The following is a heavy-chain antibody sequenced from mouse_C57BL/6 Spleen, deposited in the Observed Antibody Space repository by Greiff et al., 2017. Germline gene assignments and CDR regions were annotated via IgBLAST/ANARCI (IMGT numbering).Heavy chain of an antibody. CDR3: ARYGSSSDY. V-gene: IGHV5-6*01. CDR1: GFTFSSYG. J-gene: IGHJ2*01. CDR2: ISSGGSYT. D-gene: IGHD1-1*01. Sequence: EVQLQESGGDLVKPGGSLKLSCAASGFTFSSYGMSWVRQTPDKRLEWVATISSGGSYTYYPDSVKGRFTISRDNAKNTLYLQMSSLKSEDTAMYYCARYGSSSDYWGQGTTLTVSS.